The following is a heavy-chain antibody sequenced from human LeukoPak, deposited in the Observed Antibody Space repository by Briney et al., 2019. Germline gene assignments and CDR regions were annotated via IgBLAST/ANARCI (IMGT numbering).Heavy chain of an antibody. J-gene: IGHJ5*02. Sequence: QAGGSLRLSCAASGFAFSKYWMSWGRQAPGKGLELVANRKEDGRIEYYADSVKARFTVSKENATNSLYLQMNSLRVEDTAVYYCVSQQLAPPWGQGTLVTVSS. CDR2: RKEDGRIE. CDR1: GFAFSKYW. D-gene: IGHD5-24*01. V-gene: IGHV3-7*01. CDR3: VSQQLAPP.